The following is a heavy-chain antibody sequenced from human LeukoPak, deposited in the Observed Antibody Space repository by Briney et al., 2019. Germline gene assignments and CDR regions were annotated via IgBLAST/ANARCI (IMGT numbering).Heavy chain of an antibody. J-gene: IGHJ5*02. CDR3: ARLPTGYPNWFDT. D-gene: IGHD5-18*01. CDR1: GGSISSSSYY. V-gene: IGHV4-39*01. CDR2: IHYSGST. Sequence: SETLSLTCTVSGGSISSSSYYWGWIRQPPGKGLELIAAIHYSGSTYYNPSFMSRVTISVDTSKNQFSLKLRSLTATDTAVYYCARLPTGYPNWFDTWGQGILVTVSS.